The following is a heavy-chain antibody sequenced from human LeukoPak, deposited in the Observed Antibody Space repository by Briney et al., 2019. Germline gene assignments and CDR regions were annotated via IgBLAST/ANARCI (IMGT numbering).Heavy chain of an antibody. CDR2: IKQDGSEK. D-gene: IGHD6-6*01. V-gene: IGHV3-7*01. Sequence: GGSLRLSCAASGITFSSYWMSWVRQAPGKGLEWVANIKQDGSEKHYVDSVKGRFTISRDNAKNSLYLQMNSLRAEDTAVYYCAREAAPNDYWGQGTLVTVSS. J-gene: IGHJ4*02. CDR1: GITFSSYW. CDR3: AREAAPNDY.